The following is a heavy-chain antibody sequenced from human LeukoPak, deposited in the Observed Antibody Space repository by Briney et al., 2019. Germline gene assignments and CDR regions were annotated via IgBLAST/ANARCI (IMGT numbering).Heavy chain of an antibody. D-gene: IGHD6-13*01. CDR1: GGSISSYY. J-gene: IGHJ5*02. CDR2: IYYSGST. CDR3: AREYSTLYYVRTGLS. V-gene: IGHV4-59*12. Sequence: SETLSLTCTVSGGSISSYYWSWIRQPPGKGLEWIGYIYYSGSTNYNPSLKSRVTISVDTSKNQFSLKLSSVTAADTAVYYCAREYSTLYYVRTGLSWGQGTLVTVSS.